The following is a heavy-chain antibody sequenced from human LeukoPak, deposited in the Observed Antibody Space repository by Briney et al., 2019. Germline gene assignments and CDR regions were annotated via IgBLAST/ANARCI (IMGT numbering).Heavy chain of an antibody. CDR3: ARIMIRGAPSDN. J-gene: IGHJ4*02. D-gene: IGHD3-10*01. CDR2: ISSNGAST. CDR1: GFXFNTYA. V-gene: IGHV3-64*01. Sequence: GESLRLSCAASGFXFNTYAFHWVRQAPGKGLEFVSAISSNGASTYYANSVKGRFTISRDNSKNTLYLQMGSLRAEDMAMYYCARIMIRGAPSDNWGQGTLVTVSS.